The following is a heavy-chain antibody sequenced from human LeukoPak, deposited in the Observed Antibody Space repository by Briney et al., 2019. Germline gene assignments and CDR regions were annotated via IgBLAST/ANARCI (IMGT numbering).Heavy chain of an antibody. CDR3: TKDQGIAVAGTD. Sequence: GASVKVSCKASGHTFSGYYIHWVRQAPGQGLEWMGWINPSSGATRYAQKFQDRVTMSSDTSITTAYMDLSRLRSDDTAVYYCTKDQGIAVAGTDWGQGTMVTVSS. V-gene: IGHV1-2*02. CDR1: GHTFSGYY. CDR2: INPSSGAT. J-gene: IGHJ3*01. D-gene: IGHD6-19*01.